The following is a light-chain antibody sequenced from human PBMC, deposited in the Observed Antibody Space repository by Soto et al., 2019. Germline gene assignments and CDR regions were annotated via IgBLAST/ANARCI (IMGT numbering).Light chain of an antibody. CDR3: QQANMFPFT. Sequence: DIQMTQSPSSVSASVGDRVTITCRASQDINSWLAWYQQKPGNAPKLLIYAASSLQSGVPSRFSGSGSGTDFTLTISSLQPEDFAAYFCQQANMFPFTFGPGTKVDIK. CDR2: AAS. J-gene: IGKJ3*01. V-gene: IGKV1-12*01. CDR1: QDINSW.